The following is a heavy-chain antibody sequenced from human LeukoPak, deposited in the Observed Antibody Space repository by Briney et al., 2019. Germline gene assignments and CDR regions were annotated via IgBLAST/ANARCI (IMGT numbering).Heavy chain of an antibody. Sequence: PGGSLTLSCAACGLSFSDYWMSWVRQAPGKGLEWVSAITSSGGSTYYADSVKGRFTISRDNSKNTLYLQMHSLRVEDTAVYYCANRDIVMVITTGSAAQYWGQGTLVTVSS. V-gene: IGHV3-23*01. CDR3: ANRDIVMVITTGSAAQY. D-gene: IGHD3-22*01. J-gene: IGHJ4*02. CDR2: ITSSGGST. CDR1: GLSFSDYW.